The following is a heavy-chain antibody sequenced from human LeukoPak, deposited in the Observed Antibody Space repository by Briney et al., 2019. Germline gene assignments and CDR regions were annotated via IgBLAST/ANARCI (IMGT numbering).Heavy chain of an antibody. CDR1: GFTFSIYS. V-gene: IGHV3-48*01. CDR2: SSCSRSTR. D-gene: IGHD7-27*01. Sequence: GGSLRLSCAASGFTFSIYSFNWVRQAPGKGLEWVSFSSCSRSTRYYAESVKGRFTISCDNAKNSLYLQMNSLRVEDTAVYFCARIHWGIQGFNYWGQGIPVTVSS. J-gene: IGHJ4*02. CDR3: ARIHWGIQGFNY.